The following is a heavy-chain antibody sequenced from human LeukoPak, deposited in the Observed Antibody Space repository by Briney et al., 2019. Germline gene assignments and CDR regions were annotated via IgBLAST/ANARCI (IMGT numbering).Heavy chain of an antibody. D-gene: IGHD2-15*01. CDR1: GGSISSYY. V-gene: IGHV4-59*01. CDR2: IYYSGST. Sequence: SETLSLTCTVSGGSISSYYWSWIRQPPGKRLEWIGYIYYSGSTNYNPSLKSRVTISVDTSKNQFSLKLSSVTAADTAVYYCARDGCSGGSCYRDYYGMDVWGQGTTVTVSS. J-gene: IGHJ6*02. CDR3: ARDGCSGGSCYRDYYGMDV.